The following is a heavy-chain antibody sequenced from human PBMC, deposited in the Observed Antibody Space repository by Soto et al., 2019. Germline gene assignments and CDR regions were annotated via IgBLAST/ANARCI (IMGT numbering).Heavy chain of an antibody. Sequence: VGSLRLSCAASGFSASATYMSWVRQAPGKGLEWVAVISHDGSDKYYADSMKGRFIISRDNSENTLFLNMNSLKPEDTAVYYCAREISYVSGGHLYYGMDVLGQGTAVTVSS. CDR2: ISHDGSDK. CDR1: GFSASATY. D-gene: IGHD3-16*01. V-gene: IGHV3-30*03. J-gene: IGHJ6*02. CDR3: AREISYVSGGHLYYGMDV.